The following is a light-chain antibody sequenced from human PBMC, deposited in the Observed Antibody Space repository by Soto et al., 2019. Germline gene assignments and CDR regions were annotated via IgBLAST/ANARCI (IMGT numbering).Light chain of an antibody. Sequence: QSALTQPPSASGTPGQRVTISCSGSNSNIGSHTVNWYQHLPGTAPKLLIYTDDQRPSAVPDRFSGSKSGTSASLAISGLQSEDEADYHCVVWDDSLNGPVFGGGTKLTVL. CDR3: VVWDDSLNGPV. J-gene: IGLJ2*01. V-gene: IGLV1-44*01. CDR1: NSNIGSHT. CDR2: TDD.